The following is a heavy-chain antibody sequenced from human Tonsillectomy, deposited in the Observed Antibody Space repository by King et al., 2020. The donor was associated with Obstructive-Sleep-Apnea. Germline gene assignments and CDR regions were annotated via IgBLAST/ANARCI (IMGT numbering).Heavy chain of an antibody. Sequence: VQLVESGGGLVQPGGSLRLSCAASGFTVSSNYMSWVRQAPGKGLEWVSVIYSGGSTYYSDSVKGRFTISRDNSKNTLYLQMNILRAEDTAVYYCARDLDTAMIWGGDYWGQGTLVTVSS. CDR1: GFTVSSNY. J-gene: IGHJ4*02. V-gene: IGHV3-66*01. CDR3: ARDLDTAMIWGGDY. D-gene: IGHD5-18*01. CDR2: IYSGGST.